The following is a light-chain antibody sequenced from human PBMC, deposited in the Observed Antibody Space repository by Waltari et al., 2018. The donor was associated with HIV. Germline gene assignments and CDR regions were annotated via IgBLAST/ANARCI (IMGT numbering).Light chain of an antibody. CDR3: AACDDSLHGGV. Sequence: QSELTQPPSASGTPGQRVTFSCSGSSSNIGSNADTWYQHLPGTAPKLLIYNKNQRPSGVPDRFSGSKAGTSASLAITGLQSEDEADYYCAACDDSLHGGVFGTGTKVTVL. V-gene: IGLV1-44*01. CDR1: SSNIGSNA. J-gene: IGLJ1*01. CDR2: NKN.